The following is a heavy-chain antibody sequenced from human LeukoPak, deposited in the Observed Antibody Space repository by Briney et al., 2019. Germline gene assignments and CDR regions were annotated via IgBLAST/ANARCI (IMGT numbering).Heavy chain of an antibody. CDR3: ARGIEASSGWYVIDY. CDR1: GYIFTRYA. D-gene: IGHD6-19*01. J-gene: IGHJ4*02. Sequence: ASVKVSCKASGYIFTRYAIHWVRQAPGQRLEWMGWINSGNGNTKNSRKMQGRVTITRDKSASTAYMEVSSLTSEDTAVYYCARGIEASSGWYVIDYWGQGTLVTVSS. V-gene: IGHV1-3*01. CDR2: INSGNGNT.